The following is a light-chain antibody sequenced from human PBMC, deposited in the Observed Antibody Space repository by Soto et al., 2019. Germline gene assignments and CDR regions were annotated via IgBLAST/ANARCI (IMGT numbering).Light chain of an antibody. CDR3: QQYNSYPVT. CDR2: DAS. V-gene: IGKV1-13*02. Sequence: AIQLTQSPSSLSASVGDRVTITCRASQGISSALAWYQQKPGQAPKLLIYDASSLESGVPSRFSGSGSGTDFTLTISSLQPEDFATYYCQQYNSYPVTFGGGTKVEIK. CDR1: QGISSA. J-gene: IGKJ4*01.